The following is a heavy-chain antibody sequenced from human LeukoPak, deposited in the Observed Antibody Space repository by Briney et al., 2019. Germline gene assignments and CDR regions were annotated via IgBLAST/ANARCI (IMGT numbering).Heavy chain of an antibody. CDR1: GFTFSSYS. CDR3: ARDHMVRGVIMAFDI. J-gene: IGHJ3*02. D-gene: IGHD3-10*01. V-gene: IGHV3-21*01. CDR2: ISSSSSYI. Sequence: GGSLILSCAASGFTFSSYSMNWVRQAPGKGLEWVSSISSSSSYIYYADSVKGRFTISRDNAKNSLYLQMNSLRAEDTAVYYCARDHMVRGVIMAFDIWGQGTMVTVSS.